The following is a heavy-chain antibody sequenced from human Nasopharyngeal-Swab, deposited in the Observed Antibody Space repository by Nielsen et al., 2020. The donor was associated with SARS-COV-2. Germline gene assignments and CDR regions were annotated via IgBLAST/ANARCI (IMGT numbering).Heavy chain of an antibody. CDR2: ISYDGIKK. CDR3: AKDHQLIRNYYYYDLDV. D-gene: IGHD2-8*01. Sequence: PGKGLEWMAVISYDGIKKYYADSVKGRFTLSRDNSKNTLYLQMNSLTTEDTAVYYCAKDHQLIRNYYYYDLDVWGQGTTVTVSS. J-gene: IGHJ6*02. V-gene: IGHV3-30*18.